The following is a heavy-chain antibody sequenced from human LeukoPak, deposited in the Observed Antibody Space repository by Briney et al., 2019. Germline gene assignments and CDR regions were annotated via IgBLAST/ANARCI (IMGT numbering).Heavy chain of an antibody. D-gene: IGHD2-2*01. CDR1: GVSVSSGSNR. CDR3: ARATGYCSSTSCYPSNWFDP. CDR2: IYHSGST. J-gene: IGHJ5*02. V-gene: IGHV4-30-2*01. Sequence: PSETLSLTCTVSGVSVSSGSNRWSWIRQPPGKGLEWIGYIYHSGSTYYNPSLKSRVTISVDRSKNQFSLKLSSVTAADTAVYYCARATGYCSSTSCYPSNWFDPWGQGTLVTVSS.